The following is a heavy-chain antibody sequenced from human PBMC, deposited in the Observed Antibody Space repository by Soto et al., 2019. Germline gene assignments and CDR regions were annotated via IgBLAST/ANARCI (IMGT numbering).Heavy chain of an antibody. V-gene: IGHV1-2*02. CDR3: ARLRDSSGYLGY. Sequence: ASVKVSCKASGYTFTGYYMHWVRQAPGQGLEWMGWINPNSGGTNYAQKFQGRVTMTRDASISTAYMELSRLRSDDTAVYYCARLRDSSGYLGYWGQGTLGTVSS. J-gene: IGHJ4*02. D-gene: IGHD3-22*01. CDR2: INPNSGGT. CDR1: GYTFTGYY.